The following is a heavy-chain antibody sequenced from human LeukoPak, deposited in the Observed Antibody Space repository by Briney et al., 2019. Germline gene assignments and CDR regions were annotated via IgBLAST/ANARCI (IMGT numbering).Heavy chain of an antibody. CDR3: ARGRGYSYQDY. Sequence: SETLSLACTVSGGSISTYYWSWIRQPAGKGLEWIGRIYSSGSTNYNPSLKSRVTMSVDTSKNQFSLKLTSVTAADTAVYYCARGRGYSYQDYWGQGTLVTVSS. CDR2: IYSSGST. D-gene: IGHD5-18*01. J-gene: IGHJ4*02. CDR1: GGSISTYY. V-gene: IGHV4-4*07.